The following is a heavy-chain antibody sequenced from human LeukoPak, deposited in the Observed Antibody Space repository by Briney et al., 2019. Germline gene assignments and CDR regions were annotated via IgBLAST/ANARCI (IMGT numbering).Heavy chain of an antibody. CDR3: ARDITHGRL. D-gene: IGHD3-10*01. CDR2: IKQDGSQR. J-gene: IGHJ4*02. CDR1: GGSISINHW. Sequence: GTLSLTCAVSGGSISINHWWSWVRQAPGKGLEWVANIKQDGSQRFYVDSLRGRFTISRDNAKNSLYLQMNSLRAEDTAIYYCARDITHGRLWGQGTLVTVSS. V-gene: IGHV3-7*03.